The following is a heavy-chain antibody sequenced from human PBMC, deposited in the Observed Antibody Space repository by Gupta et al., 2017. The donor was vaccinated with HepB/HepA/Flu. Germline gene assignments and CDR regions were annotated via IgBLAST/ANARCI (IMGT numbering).Heavy chain of an antibody. J-gene: IGHJ4*02. CDR3: ARLTRIAVAGNRGFDY. D-gene: IGHD6-19*01. CDR1: GGSISSSSYY. Sequence: QLQLQESGPGLVKPSETLSLTCTVSGGSISSSSYYWGWIRPPPGKGLEWIGSIYYSGSTYYNPSLKSRVTISVDTSKNQFSLKLSSVTAADTAVYYCARLTRIAVAGNRGFDYWGQGTLVTVSS. V-gene: IGHV4-39*01. CDR2: IYYSGST.